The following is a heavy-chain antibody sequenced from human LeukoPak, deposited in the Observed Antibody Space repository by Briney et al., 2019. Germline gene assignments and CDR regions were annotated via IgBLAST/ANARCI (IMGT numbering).Heavy chain of an antibody. D-gene: IGHD5-24*01. Sequence: GGSLTLSCAASGFTFNNFAMSWVRQAPGKGLDWVSGLSGSGSSTYYADSVKGRFTISRDNSNSTLYLQMNSLRVEDTAVYYCAKRLKYGNSRIDFWGQGTLVTVSS. CDR2: LSGSGSST. J-gene: IGHJ4*02. CDR3: AKRLKYGNSRIDF. V-gene: IGHV3-23*01. CDR1: GFTFNNFA.